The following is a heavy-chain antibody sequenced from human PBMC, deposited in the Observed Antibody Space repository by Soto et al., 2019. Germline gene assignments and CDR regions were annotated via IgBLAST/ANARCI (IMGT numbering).Heavy chain of an antibody. J-gene: IGHJ5*02. D-gene: IGHD3-10*01. CDR2: IKSKTDGGTT. V-gene: IGHV3-15*07. CDR1: GFTFSNAW. CDR3: ATDGRTTMVRGVIIEQRWFDP. Sequence: EVQLVESGGGLVKPGGSLRLSCAASGFTFSNAWMNWVRQAPGKGLEWVGRIKSKTDGGTTDYAAPGKGRFTISRGDSKXXLXRXXNSLKTEDTAVYYCATDGRTTMVRGVIIEQRWFDPWGQGTLVTVSS.